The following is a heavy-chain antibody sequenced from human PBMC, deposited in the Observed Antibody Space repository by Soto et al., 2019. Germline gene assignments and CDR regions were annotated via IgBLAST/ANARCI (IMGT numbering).Heavy chain of an antibody. D-gene: IGHD3-16*01. CDR1: GGSISGHY. CDR2: IYYSGST. Sequence: QVQLQESGPGLVKPSETLSLSCNVSGGSISGHYWSWVRQTPGKGLEWIGYIYYSGSTNYNPSPKRRVTSSVDPSKNHFSLRLTSVNAADTAVYYCARGPYYDLIWNYYYMDVWGKGTTVTVSS. CDR3: ARGPYYDLIWNYYYMDV. J-gene: IGHJ6*03. V-gene: IGHV4-59*08.